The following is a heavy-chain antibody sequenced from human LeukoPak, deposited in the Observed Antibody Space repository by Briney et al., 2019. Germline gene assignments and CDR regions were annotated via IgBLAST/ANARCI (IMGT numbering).Heavy chain of an antibody. D-gene: IGHD3-22*01. J-gene: IGHJ4*02. CDR1: GYSFTSYW. V-gene: IGHV5-10-1*01. CDR2: IDPSDSYT. Sequence: GESLKISCKGSGYSFTSYWISWVRQMPGKGLEWMGRIDPSDSYTNYSPSFQGHVTISADKSISTAYLQWSSLKASDTAMYYCALMGRFGYYDSSGYYSYVDYRGQGTLVTVSS. CDR3: ALMGRFGYYDSSGYYSYVDY.